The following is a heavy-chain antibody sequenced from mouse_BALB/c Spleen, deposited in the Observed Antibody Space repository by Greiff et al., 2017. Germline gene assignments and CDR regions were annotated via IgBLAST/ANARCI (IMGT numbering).Heavy chain of an antibody. V-gene: IGHV14-3*02. Sequence: EVKLLESGAELVKPGASVKLSCTASGFNIKDTYIHWVRQRPEQGLEWIGRIDPANGNAKYDPRFQAKATITADTSSNTAYLQLSSLTSEDTAVYYCSRGTTGDYWGQGTTLTVSS. CDR2: IDPANGNA. D-gene: IGHD1-1*01. J-gene: IGHJ2*01. CDR1: GFNIKDTY. CDR3: SRGTTGDY.